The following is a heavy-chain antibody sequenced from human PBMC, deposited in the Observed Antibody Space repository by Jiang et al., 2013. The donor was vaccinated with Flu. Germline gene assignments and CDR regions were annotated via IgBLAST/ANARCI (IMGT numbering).Heavy chain of an antibody. CDR3: ARGSYYDSSGYLGDAFDI. V-gene: IGHV1-46*01. D-gene: IGHD3-22*01. CDR2: INPSGGST. CDR1: GYTFTSYY. J-gene: IGHJ3*02. Sequence: CKASGYTFTSYYMHWVRQAPGQGLEWMGIINPSGGSTSYAQKFQGRVTMTRDTSTSTVYMELSSLRSEDTAVYYCARGSYYDSSGYLGDAFDIWGQGTMVTVSS.